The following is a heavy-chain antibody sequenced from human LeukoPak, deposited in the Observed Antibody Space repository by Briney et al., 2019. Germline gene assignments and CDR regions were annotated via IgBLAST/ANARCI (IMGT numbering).Heavy chain of an antibody. Sequence: ASVKVSCKAFGYTFTSNYMHWVRQAPGQGPEWMGVISPSGGSTTYAQKFQGRVTMTRNTSISTAYMELSSLRSEDTAVYYCARVATAGFRFDPWGQGTLVTVSS. CDR1: GYTFTSNY. V-gene: IGHV1-46*01. D-gene: IGHD6-13*01. J-gene: IGHJ5*02. CDR3: ARVATAGFRFDP. CDR2: ISPSGGST.